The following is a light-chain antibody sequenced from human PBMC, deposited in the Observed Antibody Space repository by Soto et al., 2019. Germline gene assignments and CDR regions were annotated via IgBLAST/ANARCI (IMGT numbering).Light chain of an antibody. CDR2: WAS. CDR3: QQYYTTPHT. J-gene: IGKJ1*01. CDR1: QSVLSTSNNRNY. Sequence: DIVMTQSPDSLAVSLGERATINCKSSQSVLSTSNNRNYLAWYQHKPGQPPKLLVSWASTRESGVPDRFSGRGSGTNFPLTISSLQAEDAAVYYCQQYYTTPHTFGQGTKVEIK. V-gene: IGKV4-1*01.